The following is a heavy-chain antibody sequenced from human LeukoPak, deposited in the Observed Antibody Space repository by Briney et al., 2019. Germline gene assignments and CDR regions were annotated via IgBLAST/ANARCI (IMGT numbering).Heavy chain of an antibody. D-gene: IGHD2-15*01. CDR1: GGSISSYY. J-gene: IGHJ5*02. Sequence: SETLSLTCTVSGGSISSYYWSWIRQPPGKGLEWIGYIYYSGSTNYNPSLKSRVTISVDTSKNQFSLKLSSVTAADTAVYYCARRAVCSGGSCYSPWGQGTQVTVSS. CDR3: ARRAVCSGGSCYSP. CDR2: IYYSGST. V-gene: IGHV4-59*08.